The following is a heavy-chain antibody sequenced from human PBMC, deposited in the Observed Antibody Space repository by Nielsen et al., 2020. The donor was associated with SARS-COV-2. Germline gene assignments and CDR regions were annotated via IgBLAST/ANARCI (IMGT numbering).Heavy chain of an antibody. CDR2: ISWNSGSI. CDR1: GFTFDDYA. D-gene: IGHD5-18*01. Sequence: LSLTCAASGFTFDDYAMHWVRQAPGKGLEWVSGISWNSGSIGYADSVKGRFTISRDNAKNSLYLQMNSLRAEDTALYYCAKVAMASDDAFDIWGQGTMVTVSS. CDR3: AKVAMASDDAFDI. V-gene: IGHV3-9*01. J-gene: IGHJ3*02.